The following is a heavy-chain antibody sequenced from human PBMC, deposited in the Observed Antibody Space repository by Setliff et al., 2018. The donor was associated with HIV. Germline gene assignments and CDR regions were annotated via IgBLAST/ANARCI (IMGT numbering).Heavy chain of an antibody. CDR3: AKGREYGSGTWRAMDV. D-gene: IGHD3-10*01. CDR1: GFTFSNYA. CDR2: ISYDGSNN. V-gene: IGHV3-30*04. J-gene: IGHJ6*03. Sequence: GGSLRLSCVDSGFTFSNYAMHWVRQAPGKGLEWVAVISYDGSNNYYADSVKGRFTISRDNSKNTLYLQVNSLRAEDTAVYHCAKGREYGSGTWRAMDVWGKGTTVTVSS.